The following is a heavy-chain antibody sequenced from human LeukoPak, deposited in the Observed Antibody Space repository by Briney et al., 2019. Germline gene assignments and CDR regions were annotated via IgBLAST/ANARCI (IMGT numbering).Heavy chain of an antibody. CDR2: ISYDGSIK. J-gene: IGHJ6*02. CDR3: ARESKVVADLFYYYYYGMDV. CDR1: GFTFSSYA. V-gene: IGHV3-30-3*01. D-gene: IGHD2-15*01. Sequence: PGGSLRLSCAASGFTFSSYAMHWVRQAPGKGLEWVAVISYDGSIKYYADSVKGRFTISRDNSKNTLYLQMNSLRAEDTAVYYCARESKVVADLFYYYYYGMDVWGQGTTVTVSS.